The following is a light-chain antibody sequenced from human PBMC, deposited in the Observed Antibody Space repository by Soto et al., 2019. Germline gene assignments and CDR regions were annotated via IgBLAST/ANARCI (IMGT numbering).Light chain of an antibody. CDR1: QSIGDS. J-gene: IGKJ4*01. CDR2: AAS. V-gene: IGKV1-5*01. CDR3: QQTDSYPST. Sequence: DIQMTQSPSTLSASVGDRVTITCRASQSIGDSLAWYQQKPGKAPKLLIYAASSLQTGVPSRFSGSGSATDFTLTINSLQPEDFATYYCQQTDSYPSTFGGGTKVDIK.